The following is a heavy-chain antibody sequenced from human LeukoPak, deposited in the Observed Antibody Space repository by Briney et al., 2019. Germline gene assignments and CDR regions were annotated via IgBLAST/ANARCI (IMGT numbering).Heavy chain of an antibody. CDR1: GGSISSYY. Sequence: SETLSLTCTVSGGSISSYYWSWIRQPAGEGLEWIGRVYTTEDAKYNPSLESRVNMSLDMSKDQFSLKLTSVTAADTAVYYCARYGDPNYYFDFWGQGTLVTVSS. J-gene: IGHJ4*02. D-gene: IGHD2-21*02. CDR3: ARYGDPNYYFDF. V-gene: IGHV4-4*07. CDR2: VYTTEDA.